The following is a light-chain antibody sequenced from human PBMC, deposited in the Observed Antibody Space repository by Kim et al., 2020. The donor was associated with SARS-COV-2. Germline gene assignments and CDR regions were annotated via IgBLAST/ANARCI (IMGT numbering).Light chain of an antibody. CDR1: TGPVTSGFY. V-gene: IGLV7-43*01. CDR2: DTN. J-gene: IGLJ2*01. CDR3: LLYSGGARVV. Sequence: GGTVTLTCGSNTGPVTSGFYPSWFQQRPGQAPRALIYDTNKKHSWTPARFSGSLLGGKAALTLSGVQPEDEADYYCLLYSGGARVVFGGGTQLTVL.